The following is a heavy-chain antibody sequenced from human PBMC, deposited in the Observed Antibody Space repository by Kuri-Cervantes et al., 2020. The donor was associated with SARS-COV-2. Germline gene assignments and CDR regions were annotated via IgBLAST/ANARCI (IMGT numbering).Heavy chain of an antibody. Sequence: ASVKVSCKASGYTFTGYYMHWVRQAPGQGLEWMGWINPNSGGTNYAQKFQGRVTMTRDTSISTAYMELSRLRSDDTAVYYCARYYYDSSGYPYFDYWGQGPLVTVSS. V-gene: IGHV1-2*02. CDR1: GYTFTGYY. CDR2: INPNSGGT. J-gene: IGHJ4*02. CDR3: ARYYYDSSGYPYFDY. D-gene: IGHD3-22*01.